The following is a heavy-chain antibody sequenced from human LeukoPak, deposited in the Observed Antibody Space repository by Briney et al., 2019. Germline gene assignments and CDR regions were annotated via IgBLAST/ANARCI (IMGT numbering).Heavy chain of an antibody. CDR1: GFTFDDYA. D-gene: IGHD6-19*01. CDR2: ISWNSGSI. J-gene: IGHJ4*02. CDR3: VKDRYSSGWGYFDY. Sequence: GGSLRLSCAASGFTFDDYAMHWVRQAPGKGLEWVSGISWNSGSIGYADSVKGRFTISRDNAKNSLYLQMNSLRAEDTALYYCVKDRYSSGWGYFDYWGQGTLVTVSS. V-gene: IGHV3-9*01.